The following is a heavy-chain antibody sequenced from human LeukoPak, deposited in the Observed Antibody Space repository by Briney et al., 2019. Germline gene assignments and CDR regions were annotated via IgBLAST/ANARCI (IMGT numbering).Heavy chain of an antibody. CDR3: AKETDYNYIYYFDY. Sequence: PGGSLRLSCAASGFTFSSYAMSWVRQAPGKGLEWVSGISGSGASTYYADSVKGRFTISRDNSKNTLYLQMNSLRAEDTAVYSCAKETDYNYIYYFDYWGRGTLVTVSS. V-gene: IGHV3-23*01. J-gene: IGHJ4*02. CDR2: ISGSGAST. D-gene: IGHD5-24*01. CDR1: GFTFSSYA.